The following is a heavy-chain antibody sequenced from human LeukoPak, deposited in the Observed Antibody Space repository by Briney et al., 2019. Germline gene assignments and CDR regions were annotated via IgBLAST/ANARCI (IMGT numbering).Heavy chain of an antibody. D-gene: IGHD5-12*01. CDR1: GFTLSSYG. V-gene: IGHV3-30*02. Sequence: PGGSLRLSCAASGFTLSSYGMHWVRQAPGKGLEGVAFIRYDGSNKYYADAVKGRFTISRDNSKNTLYLQMSSLRAEDTAVYYCARDSGYSGYDPNWFDPWGQGTLVTVSS. J-gene: IGHJ5*02. CDR2: IRYDGSNK. CDR3: ARDSGYSGYDPNWFDP.